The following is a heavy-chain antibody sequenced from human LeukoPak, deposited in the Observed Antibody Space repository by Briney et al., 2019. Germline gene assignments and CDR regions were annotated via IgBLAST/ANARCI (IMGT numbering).Heavy chain of an antibody. D-gene: IGHD2-2*01. CDR2: RIPIFVIA. CDR1: GGTXCSYA. CDR3: ASTSDCSTTSCPNAFDY. V-gene: IGHV1-69*10. J-gene: IGHJ4*02. Sequence: ASVKVSCKASGGTXCSYAISGVRQAPGHGLEWVEGRIPIFVIANNAHKCQGRVTITGDKSTSTAYMELSSLRSEDTAVYYFASTSDCSTTSCPNAFDYWGQGTLVTVSS.